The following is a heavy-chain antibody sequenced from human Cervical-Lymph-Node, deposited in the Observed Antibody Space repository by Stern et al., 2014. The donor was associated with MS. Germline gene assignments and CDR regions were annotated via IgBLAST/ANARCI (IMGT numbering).Heavy chain of an antibody. CDR2: IIPILGLA. J-gene: IGHJ5*02. CDR3: ARGIVSNGAAATLHNLFDT. Sequence: QVQLVQSGAEVKKPGSSVKVSCKASGGTFSSSYAVSWVRQAPGQGLEWMGRIIPILGLANYAKRFQSRVTITADTSTSTVYVELSSLTSEDTAIYYCARGIVSNGAAATLHNLFDTWGQGTLITVSS. V-gene: IGHV1-69*04. CDR1: GGTFSSSYA. D-gene: IGHD6-13*01.